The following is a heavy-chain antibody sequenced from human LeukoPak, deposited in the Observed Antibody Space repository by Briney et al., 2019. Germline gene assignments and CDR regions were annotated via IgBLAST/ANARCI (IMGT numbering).Heavy chain of an antibody. D-gene: IGHD3-22*01. CDR2: IIPIFGTA. CDR1: GGTFSSYA. Sequence: GASVKASCKASGGTFSSYAISWVRQAPGQGLEWMGGIIPIFGTANYAQKFQGRVTITADESTSTAYMELSSLRSEDTAVYYCARGPRDYYDSSGYYYSWFDPWGQGTTVTVSS. J-gene: IGHJ5*01. CDR3: ARGPRDYYDSSGYYYSWFDP. V-gene: IGHV1-69*13.